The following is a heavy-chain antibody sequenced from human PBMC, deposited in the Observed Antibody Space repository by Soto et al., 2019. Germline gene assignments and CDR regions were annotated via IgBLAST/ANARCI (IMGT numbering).Heavy chain of an antibody. J-gene: IGHJ4*02. D-gene: IGHD2-21*01. CDR1: GISFADNG. V-gene: IGHV3-21*01. Sequence: GGSRRLSVTASGISFADNGSNWGPQAPGEGLGWGGLFIHAGTNAYYAGSLKGRSTISKDSPDNSLLLQMPTLRPEDTASYTVARARGNECYSEHWGQGTL. CDR3: ARARGNECYSEH. CDR2: FIHAGTNA.